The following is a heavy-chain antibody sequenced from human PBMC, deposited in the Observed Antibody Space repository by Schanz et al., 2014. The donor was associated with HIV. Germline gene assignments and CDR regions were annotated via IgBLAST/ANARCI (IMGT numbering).Heavy chain of an antibody. CDR1: GFTFSNVW. V-gene: IGHV3-33*08. Sequence: VQLVESGGGLVKPGGSLRLSCAASGFTFSNVWMSWVRQAPGKGLEWVAVIWYDGTNIDYADSVKGRFTVSRDNSKNMLYLQMNSLRAEDTAVYYCAREYYSRNWNWFDPWGQGTLVTVSS. CDR3: AREYYSRNWNWFDP. D-gene: IGHD6-13*01. CDR2: IWYDGTNI. J-gene: IGHJ5*02.